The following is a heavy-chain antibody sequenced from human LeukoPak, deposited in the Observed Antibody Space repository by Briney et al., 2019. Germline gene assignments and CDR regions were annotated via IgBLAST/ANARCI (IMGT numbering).Heavy chain of an antibody. CDR1: GFTFSRYG. CDR2: ISYDGSNK. CDR3: ARGGLIQRHAFDI. J-gene: IGHJ3*02. D-gene: IGHD1-1*01. V-gene: IGHV3-30*04. Sequence: GGSLRLSCAASGFTFSRYGMHWVRQAPGKGLEWVTAISYDGSNKYYADSVKGRFTISRDNAKNSLYLQMNSLRGEDTALYYCARGGLIQRHAFDIWGQGTMVTVSS.